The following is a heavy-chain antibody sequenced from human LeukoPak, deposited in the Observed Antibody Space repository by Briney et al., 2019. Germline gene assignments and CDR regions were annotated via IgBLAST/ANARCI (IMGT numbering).Heavy chain of an antibody. CDR3: ARDHGSAYYRAPRH. V-gene: IGHV1-46*01. D-gene: IGHD3-10*01. CDR1: GYIFTNYY. J-gene: IGHJ2*01. CDR2: INPSGGST. Sequence: ASVKVSCKASGYIFTNYYMHWVRQAPGQGLEWMGTINPSGGSTTYAQKFQGRVTMTRDTSTSTVYMELSSLRSEDTAVYYCARDHGSAYYRAPRHWGRGTLVTVSS.